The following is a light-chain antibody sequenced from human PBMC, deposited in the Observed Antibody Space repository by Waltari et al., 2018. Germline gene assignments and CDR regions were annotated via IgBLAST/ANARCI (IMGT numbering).Light chain of an antibody. CDR2: GAS. J-gene: IGKJ1*01. CDR3: QQYGSSPPGT. V-gene: IGKV3-20*01. CDR1: QSVSSSY. Sequence: EIVLTQSPGTLSLSPGERATLSCRASQSVSSSYLAWYQQKPGQAPRLLIYGASGRATGITDRFCGSGSGTDVTLTISRLEPEDFAVYYCQQYGSSPPGTFGQGTKVEIK.